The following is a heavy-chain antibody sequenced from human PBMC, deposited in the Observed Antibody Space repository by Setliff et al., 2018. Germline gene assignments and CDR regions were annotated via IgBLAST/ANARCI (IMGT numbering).Heavy chain of an antibody. CDR3: ARTCSSSGCYAGLES. J-gene: IGHJ4*02. CDR1: GFTFSTYA. Sequence: PGGSLRLSCAASGFTFSTYAMHWVRQAPGKGLEWVGYIFYDGSEKYYADSVKGRFTISRDNSKNTLYLQMNSLRPEDTAVYYCARTCSSSGCYAGLESWGQGTPVTVSS. D-gene: IGHD2-15*01. CDR2: IFYDGSEK. V-gene: IGHV3-30*03.